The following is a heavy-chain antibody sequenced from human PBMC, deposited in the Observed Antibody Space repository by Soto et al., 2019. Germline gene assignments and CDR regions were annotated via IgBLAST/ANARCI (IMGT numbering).Heavy chain of an antibody. CDR2: ISSSSSTI. D-gene: IGHD3-3*01. J-gene: IGHJ6*04. CDR3: AIPWGDFWSGQSAMDV. CDR1: GFTFSSYS. V-gene: IGHV3-48*01. Sequence: PGGSLRLSCAASGFTFSSYSMNWVRQAPGKGLEWVSYISSSSSTIYYADSVKGRFTISRDNAKNSLYLQMNSLRAEDTAVYYCAIPWGDFWSGQSAMDVWGKGTTVTVSS.